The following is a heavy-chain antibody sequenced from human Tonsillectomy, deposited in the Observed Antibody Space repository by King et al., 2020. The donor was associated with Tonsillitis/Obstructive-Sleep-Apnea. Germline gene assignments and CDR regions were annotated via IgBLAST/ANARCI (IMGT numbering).Heavy chain of an antibody. CDR3: ARPTEEHYYDIRDYYPNWFDP. CDR1: GFTFSTYA. Sequence: VQLVESGGAVVQPGRSLRVSCAASGFTFSTYAMHWVRQAPGKGLEWVAVISYDGSNKYYADSVKGRLTISRDNSKNTLYLRMNSLRAEDTAVYYCARPTEEHYYDIRDYYPNWFDPWGQGTLVSVSS. J-gene: IGHJ5*02. V-gene: IGHV3-30*04. CDR2: ISYDGSNK. D-gene: IGHD3-22*01.